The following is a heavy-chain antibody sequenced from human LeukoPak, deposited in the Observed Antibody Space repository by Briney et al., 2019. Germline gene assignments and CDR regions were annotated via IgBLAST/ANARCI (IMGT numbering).Heavy chain of an antibody. CDR1: GYTFTSYD. Sequence: ASVKVSCKASGYTFTSYDINWVRQATGQGLEWMGWMNPNSGNTGYAQKFQGSVTMTRNTSISTAYMELSSLRSEDTAVYYCARGNSNYFNYYMDVWGKGTTVTVSS. CDR2: MNPNSGNT. D-gene: IGHD4-11*01. CDR3: ARGNSNYFNYYMDV. J-gene: IGHJ6*03. V-gene: IGHV1-8*01.